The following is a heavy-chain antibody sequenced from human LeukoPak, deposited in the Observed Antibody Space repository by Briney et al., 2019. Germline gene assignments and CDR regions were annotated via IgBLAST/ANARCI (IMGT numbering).Heavy chain of an antibody. CDR2: ISSSSSYI. D-gene: IGHD4-17*01. J-gene: IGHJ4*02. CDR1: GFTFSSHS. CDR3: ARDGTVTGYFDY. Sequence: GGSLRLSCAASGFTFSSHSMNWVRQAPGKGLEWVSSISSSSSYIYYADSVKGRFTISRDNAKNSLYLQMNSLRAEDTAVYYCARDGTVTGYFDYWGQGTLVTVSS. V-gene: IGHV3-21*01.